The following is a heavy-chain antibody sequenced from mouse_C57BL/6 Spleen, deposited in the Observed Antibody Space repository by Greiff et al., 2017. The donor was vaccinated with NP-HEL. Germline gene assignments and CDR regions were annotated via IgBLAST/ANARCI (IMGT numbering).Heavy chain of an antibody. D-gene: IGHD1-1*01. J-gene: IGHJ1*03. Sequence: VQLQQPGAELVRPGSSVKLSCKASGYTFTSYWLDWVKQRPGQGLEWIGNIYPSDSETPYNQKFKDKATLTVDKSSSTAYMQLSSLTSEDSAVYYCARGGTHYDGSSYWYFDVWGTGTTVTVSS. CDR1: GYTFTSYW. CDR2: IYPSDSET. V-gene: IGHV1-61*01. CDR3: ARGGTHYDGSSYWYFDV.